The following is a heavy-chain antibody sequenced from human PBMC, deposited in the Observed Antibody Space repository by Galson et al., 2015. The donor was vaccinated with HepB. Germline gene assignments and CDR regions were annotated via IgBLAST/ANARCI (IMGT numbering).Heavy chain of an antibody. CDR1: GFTFSSYA. D-gene: IGHD3-16*01. CDR3: AKDGPNDDLYPDNGIDY. CDR2: ISGSGGST. V-gene: IGHV3-23*01. Sequence: SLRLSCAASGFTFSSYAMSWVRQAPGKGLEWVSAISGSGGSTYYADSVKGRFTISRDNSKNTLYLQMNSLRAEDTAVYYCAKDGPNDDLYPDNGIDYWGQGTLVTVSS. J-gene: IGHJ4*02.